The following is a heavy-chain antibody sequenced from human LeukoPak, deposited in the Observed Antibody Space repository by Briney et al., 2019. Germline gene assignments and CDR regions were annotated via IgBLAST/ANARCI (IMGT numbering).Heavy chain of an antibody. J-gene: IGHJ4*02. D-gene: IGHD2-15*01. Sequence: GASVKVSCKASGYTFTGYYMHWVRQAPGQGLEWMGWINPNNGDTNHAQNFQGRVTLTRDTSISTAYMELSSLRSDDSAVYYCAGEYCSGGTCPQGFDYWGQGTLVTVSS. CDR3: AGEYCSGGTCPQGFDY. CDR2: INPNNGDT. CDR1: GYTFTGYY. V-gene: IGHV1-2*02.